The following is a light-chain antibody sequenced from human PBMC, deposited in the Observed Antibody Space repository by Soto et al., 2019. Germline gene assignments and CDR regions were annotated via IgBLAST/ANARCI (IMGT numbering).Light chain of an antibody. V-gene: IGKV3-15*01. CDR3: QEYNNWPPWT. Sequence: EIVVTQSPATLSVSPGERATLSCRASQSVSSNLAWYQQKPGQAPRLLIYGASTRATGIPARFSGSGSGTGFTLTISSLQSEDFAVYYCQEYNNWPPWTFGQGTKVEI. CDR2: GAS. J-gene: IGKJ1*01. CDR1: QSVSSN.